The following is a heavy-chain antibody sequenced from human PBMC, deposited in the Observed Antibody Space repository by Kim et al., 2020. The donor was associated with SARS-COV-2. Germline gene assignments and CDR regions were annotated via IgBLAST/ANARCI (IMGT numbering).Heavy chain of an antibody. CDR2: INWNGGST. J-gene: IGHJ5*02. CDR1: GFTFDDYG. CDR3: ARDLGGQLAYNWFDP. Sequence: GGSLRLSCAASGFTFDDYGMSWVRQAPGKGLEWVSGINWNGGSTGYADSVKGRFTISRDNAKNSLYLQMNSLRAEDTALYHCARDLGGQLAYNWFDPWGQGTLVTVSS. V-gene: IGHV3-20*01. D-gene: IGHD6-13*01.